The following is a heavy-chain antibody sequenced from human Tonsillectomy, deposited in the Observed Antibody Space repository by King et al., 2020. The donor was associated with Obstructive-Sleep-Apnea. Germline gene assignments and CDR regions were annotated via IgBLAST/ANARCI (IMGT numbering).Heavy chain of an antibody. D-gene: IGHD3-3*01. Sequence: VQLQQWGAGLLKPSETLSLTCAVYGGSFGGFYWHWIRQPPGKGLECIGEINHSGNTDYTPSLKSRVTISLDTSKNKFSLRLNSVTAADTAVYYCARSGSDAFDVWGQGTTVTVSS. CDR1: GGSFGGFY. J-gene: IGHJ3*01. V-gene: IGHV4-34*01. CDR2: INHSGNT. CDR3: ARSGSDAFDV.